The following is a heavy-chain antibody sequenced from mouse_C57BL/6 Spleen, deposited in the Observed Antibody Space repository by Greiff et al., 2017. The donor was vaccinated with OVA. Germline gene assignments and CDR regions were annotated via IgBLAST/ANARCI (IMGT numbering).Heavy chain of an antibody. CDR2: IYPGDGDT. CDR1: GYAFSSSW. D-gene: IGHD2-5*01. J-gene: IGHJ3*01. Sequence: VQLQQSGPELVKPGASVKISCKASGYAFSSSWMNWVKQRPGKGLEWIGRIYPGDGDTNYNGKFKGKATLTADKSSSTAYMQLSSLTSEDSAVYFCARDYSNYGGFAYWGQGTLVTVSA. V-gene: IGHV1-82*01. CDR3: ARDYSNYGGFAY.